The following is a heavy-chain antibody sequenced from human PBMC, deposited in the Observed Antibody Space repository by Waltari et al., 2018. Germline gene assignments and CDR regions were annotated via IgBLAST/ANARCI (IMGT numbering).Heavy chain of an antibody. V-gene: IGHV3-21*01. D-gene: IGHD3-22*01. CDR3: AREPPYDISGPMDV. Sequence: EVQLLESGGGLVKPGGSLRLSCAASGFRFASLFLTWVRQPPGKGLEWVSSITINSDHIYYADSVKGRFTISRDNAKNSLYLQMNSLRADDTAVYYCAREPPYDISGPMDVWGQGTTVTVSS. J-gene: IGHJ6*02. CDR2: ITINSDHI. CDR1: GFRFASLF.